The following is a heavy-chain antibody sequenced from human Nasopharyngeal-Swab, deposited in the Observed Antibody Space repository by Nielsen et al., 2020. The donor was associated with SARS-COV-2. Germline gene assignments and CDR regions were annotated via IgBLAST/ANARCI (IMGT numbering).Heavy chain of an antibody. Sequence: WIRQPPGKGLVRVSRIDIAGTVTSYADSLKGRFTISRDNAKNTLYLQMNSLRVEDTAIYYCARGSSDWNGIDYWGQGTLVTVSS. CDR3: ARGSSDWNGIDY. CDR2: IDIAGTVT. J-gene: IGHJ4*02. D-gene: IGHD6-19*01. V-gene: IGHV3-74*03.